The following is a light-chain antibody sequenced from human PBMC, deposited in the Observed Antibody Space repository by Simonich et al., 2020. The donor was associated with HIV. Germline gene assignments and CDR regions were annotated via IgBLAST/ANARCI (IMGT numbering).Light chain of an antibody. CDR1: QSVTSN. CDR3: QQYGSSPMT. J-gene: IGKJ1*01. Sequence: EIVMTQSPATLSVSPGERVTLSCRASQSVTSNLAWYQQKPGPSPRLLIYDASSRATGIPDRFSGSGSGTDFTLTISRLEPEDFAVYYCQQYGSSPMTFGQGTKVEIK. CDR2: DAS. V-gene: IGKV3-20*01.